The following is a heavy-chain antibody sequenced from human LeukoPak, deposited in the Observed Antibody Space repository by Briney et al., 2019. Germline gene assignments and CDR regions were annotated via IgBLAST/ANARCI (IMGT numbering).Heavy chain of an antibody. J-gene: IGHJ4*02. Sequence: ASVKVSCKASGGIFSSYAISWVRQAPGQGLEWMGIINPSGGSTSYAQKFQGRVTMTRDTSTSTVYMELSSLRSEDTAVYYCARDLAPTGPVEWGTPSLREDYWGQGTLVTVSS. CDR2: INPSGGST. D-gene: IGHD1-26*01. CDR3: ARDLAPTGPVEWGTPSLREDY. CDR1: GGIFSSYA. V-gene: IGHV1-46*01.